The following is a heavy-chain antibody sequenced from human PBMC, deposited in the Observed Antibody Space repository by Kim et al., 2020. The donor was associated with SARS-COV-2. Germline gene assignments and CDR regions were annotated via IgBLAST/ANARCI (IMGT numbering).Heavy chain of an antibody. CDR1: GGSFSDYY. J-gene: IGHJ2*01. V-gene: IGHV4-34*01. D-gene: IGHD3-22*01. CDR3: ARGSAGFAMVVVVMLPYW. Sequence: SETLSLTCAVYGGSFSDYYWTWIRQPPGKGLEWIGEIDHSGSTNYSPSLKSRVTISVDTSKTQFSLKLTSMTAADTDVYYCARGSAGFAMVVVVMLPYW. CDR2: IDHSGST.